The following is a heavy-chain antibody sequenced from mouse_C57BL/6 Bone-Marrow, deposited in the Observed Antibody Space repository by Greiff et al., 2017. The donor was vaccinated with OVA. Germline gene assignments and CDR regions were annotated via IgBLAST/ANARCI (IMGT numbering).Heavy chain of an antibody. CDR1: GYTFTDYE. J-gene: IGHJ4*01. CDR3: TRGYSNYYAMDY. V-gene: IGHV1-15*01. CDR2: IDPETGGT. Sequence: VQLQQSGAELVRPGASATLSCKASGYTFTDYEMHWVKQTPVHGLEWIGAIDPETGGTAYNPQFKGKAILTADKSSRTAYMELRSLTSEDSAVYYGTRGYSNYYAMDYWGQGTAVTVSA. D-gene: IGHD2-5*01.